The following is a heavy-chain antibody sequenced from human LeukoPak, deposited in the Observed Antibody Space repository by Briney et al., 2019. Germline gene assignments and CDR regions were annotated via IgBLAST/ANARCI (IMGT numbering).Heavy chain of an antibody. J-gene: IGHJ4*02. D-gene: IGHD5-24*01. Sequence: GSLRLSCRVSGFMFGYYAMNWVRPAPGKGLEWVGFIRRQAYGGTPEYAASVQGRFTISRDDSESIAYLQLNSLKTEDTGVYYCSRERSDGASDYWGQGALVTVSS. CDR3: SRERSDGASDY. CDR1: GFMFGYYA. CDR2: IRRQAYGGTP. V-gene: IGHV3-49*04.